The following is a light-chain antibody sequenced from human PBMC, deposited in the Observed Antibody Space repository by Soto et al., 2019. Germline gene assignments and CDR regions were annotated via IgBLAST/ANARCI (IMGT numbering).Light chain of an antibody. V-gene: IGKV3-20*01. J-gene: IGKJ3*01. CDR1: QSVSSSY. CDR3: QQYGSSPLFT. CDR2: GAS. Sequence: EIVLTQSPGTLSLSPGERATLSCRASQSVSSSYLAWYQQKPGQAPRLLIYGASSRATGIPDRFSGSGSGTDFTLTISRLEPEDFAVYYCQQYGSSPLFTFGPGIKEDIK.